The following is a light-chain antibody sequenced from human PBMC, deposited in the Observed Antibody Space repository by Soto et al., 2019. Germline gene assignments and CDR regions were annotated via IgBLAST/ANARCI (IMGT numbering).Light chain of an antibody. CDR1: SSDVGGYNY. Sequence: QSVLTQPRSVSGSPGQSLTISCTGTSSDVGGYNYVSWYQQHPGKVPKLMIYDVTKRLSGVPDRFSGSKSGNTASLTISGLQSEDEADYYCCSHAGSYTYVFGTGTKVTVL. CDR3: CSHAGSYTYV. CDR2: DVT. V-gene: IGLV2-11*01. J-gene: IGLJ1*01.